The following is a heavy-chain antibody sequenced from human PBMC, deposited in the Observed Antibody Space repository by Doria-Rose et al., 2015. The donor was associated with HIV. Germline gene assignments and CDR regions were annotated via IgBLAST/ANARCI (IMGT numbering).Heavy chain of an antibody. CDR3: ARVLAYCGGDCYARRNDAFDI. Sequence: WMGWMNPNSGNTGYAQKFQGRVTMTRNTSISTAYMELSSLRSDDTALYYCARVLAYCGGDCYARRNDAFDIWGQGTLVTVSS. D-gene: IGHD2-21*02. V-gene: IGHV1-8*01. J-gene: IGHJ3*02. CDR2: MNPNSGNT.